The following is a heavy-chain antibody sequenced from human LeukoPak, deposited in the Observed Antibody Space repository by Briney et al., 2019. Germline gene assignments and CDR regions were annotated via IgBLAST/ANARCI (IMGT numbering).Heavy chain of an antibody. V-gene: IGHV4-59*08. CDR3: ARVVGANFGMEYYFDY. J-gene: IGHJ4*02. CDR2: IYYSGST. D-gene: IGHD1-26*01. CDR1: GGSISSYY. Sequence: SETLSLTCTVSGGSISSYYWSWIRQPPGKGLEWIGYIYYSGSTNYNPSLKSRVTISVDTSKNQFSLKLSSVTAADTAVYYCARVVGANFGMEYYFDYWGQGTLITVSS.